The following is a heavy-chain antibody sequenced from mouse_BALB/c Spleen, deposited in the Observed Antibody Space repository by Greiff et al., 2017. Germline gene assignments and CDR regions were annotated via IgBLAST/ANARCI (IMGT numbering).Heavy chain of an antibody. CDR2: INSNGGST. CDR1: GFTFSSYG. D-gene: IGHD2-4*01. Sequence: EVKVVESGGGLVQPGGSLKLSCAASGFTFSSYGMSWVRQTPDKRLELVATINSNGGSTYYPDSVKGRFTISRDNAKNTLYLQMSSLKSEDTAMYYCARWGLGWYFDVWGAGTTVTVSS. V-gene: IGHV5-6-3*01. J-gene: IGHJ1*01. CDR3: ARWGLGWYFDV.